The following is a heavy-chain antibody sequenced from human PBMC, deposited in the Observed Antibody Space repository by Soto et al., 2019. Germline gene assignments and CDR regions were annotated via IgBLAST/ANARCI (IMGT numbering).Heavy chain of an antibody. D-gene: IGHD3-3*01. CDR3: ARDDYKHYDFWSGSWSDYDILTGPSDY. V-gene: IGHV1-46*01. J-gene: IGHJ4*02. Sequence: GASVKVSCKASGYTFTSYYMHWVRQAPGQGLEWMGIINPSGGSTSYAQKFQGRVTMTRDTSTSTVYMELSSLRSEDTAVYYCARDDYKHYDFWSGSWSDYDILTGPSDYWGQGTLVTVSS. CDR1: GYTFTSYY. CDR2: INPSGGST.